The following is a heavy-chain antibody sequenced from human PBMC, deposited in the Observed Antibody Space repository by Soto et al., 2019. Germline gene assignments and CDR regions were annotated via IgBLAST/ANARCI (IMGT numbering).Heavy chain of an antibody. Sequence: PSETLSLTCAVYGGSFSGYYWSWIRQPPGKGLEWIGEINHSGSTNYNPSLKSRVTISVDTSKNQFSLKLSSVTAADTAVYYCARGTMVRGVISGWFDPWGQGTLVTVSS. CDR2: INHSGST. J-gene: IGHJ5*02. D-gene: IGHD3-10*01. CDR3: ARGTMVRGVISGWFDP. V-gene: IGHV4-34*01. CDR1: GGSFSGYY.